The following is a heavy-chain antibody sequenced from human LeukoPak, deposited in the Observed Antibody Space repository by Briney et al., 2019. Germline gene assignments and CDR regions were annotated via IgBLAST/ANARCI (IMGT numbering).Heavy chain of an antibody. CDR2: MNPNSGNT. CDR3: ARGRLHAGPYYYYYGMDV. V-gene: IGHV1-8*01. J-gene: IGHJ6*02. CDR1: GCTFTSYD. D-gene: IGHD1-14*01. Sequence: ASVKVSCKASGCTFTSYDINWVRQATGQGLEWMGWMNPNSGNTGYAQKFQGRVTMTRNTSISTAYMELSSLRSEDTAVYYCARGRLHAGPYYYYYGMDVWGQGTTVTVSS.